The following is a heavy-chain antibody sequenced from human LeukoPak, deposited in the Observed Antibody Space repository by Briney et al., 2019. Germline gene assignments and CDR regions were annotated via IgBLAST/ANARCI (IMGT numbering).Heavy chain of an antibody. V-gene: IGHV4-39*01. CDR2: IYYSVST. J-gene: IGHJ4*02. Sequence: SETLSLTCTVSGGSISSSSYYWGWIRQPPGKGLEWIGSIYYSVSTYYNPSLKSRVTISVDTSKNQFSLKLSSVTAADTAVYYCARHPPLWFDYWGQGTLVTVSS. CDR3: ARHPPLWFDY. CDR1: GGSISSSSYY. D-gene: IGHD3-10*01.